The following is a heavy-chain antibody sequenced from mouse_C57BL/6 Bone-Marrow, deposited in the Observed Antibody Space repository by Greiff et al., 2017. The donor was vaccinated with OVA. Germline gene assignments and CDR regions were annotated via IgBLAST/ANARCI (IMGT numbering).Heavy chain of an antibody. CDR1: GFTFSDFY. CDR2: SRNKANDYTT. D-gene: IGHD4-1*01. Sequence: EVQLVESGGGLVQSGRSLRLSCATSGFTFSDFYMEWVRQAPGKGLEWIAASRNKANDYTTEYSASVKGRFIVSRDTSQSILYLQMNALRAEDTAIYYCARDNWDWYFDVWGIGTTVTVSS. J-gene: IGHJ1*03. V-gene: IGHV7-1*01. CDR3: ARDNWDWYFDV.